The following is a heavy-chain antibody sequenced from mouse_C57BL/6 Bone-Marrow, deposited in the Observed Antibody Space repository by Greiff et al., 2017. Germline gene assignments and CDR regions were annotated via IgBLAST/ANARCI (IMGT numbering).Heavy chain of an antibody. CDR3: ARRVADWYFDV. V-gene: IGHV1-81*01. CDR1: GYTFTSYG. D-gene: IGHD1-1*02. CDR2: IYPRSGNT. Sequence: QVQLKESGAELARPGASVKLSCKASGYTFTSYGISWVKQRTGQGLEWIGEIYPRSGNTYYNEKFKGKATLTADKSSSTAYMELRSLTSEDSAVYFCARRVADWYFDVWGTGTTVTVSS. J-gene: IGHJ1*03.